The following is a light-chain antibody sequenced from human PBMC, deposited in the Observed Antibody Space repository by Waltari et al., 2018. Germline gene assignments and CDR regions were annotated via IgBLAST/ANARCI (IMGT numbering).Light chain of an antibody. CDR3: HQYGNSPKT. CDR2: ATS. Sequence: DTVLTQSPGTLSLSPGEKATLSCRASQTVGTNYLAWYQQKPGQAPRLLIFATSTRATGVTDRFSGSGSGTDFTLTISSLGPEDFAVYYCHQYGNSPKTFGQGTKVEIK. CDR1: QTVGTNY. J-gene: IGKJ1*01. V-gene: IGKV3-20*01.